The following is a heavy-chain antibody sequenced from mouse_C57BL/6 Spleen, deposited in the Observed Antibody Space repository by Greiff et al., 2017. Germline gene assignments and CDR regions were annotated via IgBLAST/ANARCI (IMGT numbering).Heavy chain of an antibody. D-gene: IGHD2-4*01. V-gene: IGHV1-18*01. J-gene: IGHJ3*01. CDR2: INPNNGGT. Sequence: EVQLQESGPELVKPGASVKIPCKASGYTFTDYNMDWVKQSHGKSLEWIGDINPNNGGTIYNQKFKGKATLTVDKSSSTAYMELRSLTSEDTAVYYCARNDYDGAWFAYWGQGTLVTVSA. CDR3: ARNDYDGAWFAY. CDR1: GYTFTDYN.